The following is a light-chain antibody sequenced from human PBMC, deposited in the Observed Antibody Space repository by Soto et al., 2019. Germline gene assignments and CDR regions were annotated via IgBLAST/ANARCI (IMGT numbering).Light chain of an antibody. J-gene: IGKJ5*01. CDR2: GAS. Sequence: IVMTQSPATLSVSPGERATLSCRASQSVSSNLAWFQQKPGQAPRLLIYGASSRATGIPDRFSGSGSGTDFTLTISSLEPEDFAVYYCHQRQYWPPITFGQGTRLENK. CDR3: HQRQYWPPIT. V-gene: IGKV3D-15*01. CDR1: QSVSSN.